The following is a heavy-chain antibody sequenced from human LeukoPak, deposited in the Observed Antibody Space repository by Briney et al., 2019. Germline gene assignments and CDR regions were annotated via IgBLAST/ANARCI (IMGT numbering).Heavy chain of an antibody. V-gene: IGHV1-18*01. CDR1: GYTFTSYG. CDR2: ISAYNGNT. J-gene: IGHJ4*02. D-gene: IGHD5-12*01. Sequence: GASVKVSCKASGYTFTSYGISWVRQAPGQGREWMGWISAYNGNTDYAQKLQGRVTMTTDTSTSTAYMELRSLRSDDTAVYYCARGSGYDYHELSFDYWGQGTLVTVSS. CDR3: ARGSGYDYHELSFDY.